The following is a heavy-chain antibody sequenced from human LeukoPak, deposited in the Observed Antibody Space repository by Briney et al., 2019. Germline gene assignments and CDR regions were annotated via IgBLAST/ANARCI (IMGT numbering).Heavy chain of an antibody. CDR2: INSDGSST. CDR1: GFTFSSYW. V-gene: IGHV3-74*01. D-gene: IGHD1-26*01. CDR3: ATVSRSYCTDY. J-gene: IGHJ4*02. Sequence: GGSLRLSCAASGFTFSSYWMHWVRQAPGKGLVWVSRINSDGSSTSYADSVKGRFTISRDNAKNTLYLQMNSLRAEDTAVYYCATVSRSYCTDYWGQGTLVTVSS.